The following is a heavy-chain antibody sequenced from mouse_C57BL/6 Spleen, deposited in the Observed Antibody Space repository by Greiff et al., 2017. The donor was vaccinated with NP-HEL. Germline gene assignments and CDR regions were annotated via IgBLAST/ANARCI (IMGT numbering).Heavy chain of an antibody. J-gene: IGHJ2*01. CDR3: ARRRYDGYSLDY. D-gene: IGHD2-3*01. V-gene: IGHV1-52*01. Sequence: VQLQQSGAELVRPGSSVKLSCKASGYTFTSYWMHWVKQRPIQGLEWIGNIDPSDSETHYNQKFKDKATLTVDKSSSTAYMQLSSRTSEDSAVYYCARRRYDGYSLDYWGQGTTLTVSS. CDR2: IDPSDSET. CDR1: GYTFTSYW.